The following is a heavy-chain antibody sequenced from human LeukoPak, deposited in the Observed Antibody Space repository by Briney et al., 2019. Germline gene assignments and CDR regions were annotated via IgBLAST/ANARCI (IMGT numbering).Heavy chain of an antibody. Sequence: RPGGSLRLSCAASGFTFDDYGMSWVRQAPGKGLEWVSGINWNGGSTGYADSVKGRFTISRDNAKNSLYLQMNSLRAEDTAVYYCASMRGGYEGYFDYWGQGTLVTVSS. CDR3: ASMRGGYEGYFDY. CDR1: GFTFDDYG. CDR2: INWNGGST. D-gene: IGHD3-16*01. V-gene: IGHV3-20*04. J-gene: IGHJ4*02.